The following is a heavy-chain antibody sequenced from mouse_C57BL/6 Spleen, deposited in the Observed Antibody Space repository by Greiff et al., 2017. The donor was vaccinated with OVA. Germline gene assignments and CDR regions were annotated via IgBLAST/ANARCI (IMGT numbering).Heavy chain of an antibody. D-gene: IGHD1-1*01. CDR2: IYPRAGST. J-gene: IGHJ2*01. Sequence: VQLQQSGPELVKPGASVKLSCKASGYTFTSYDINWVKQRPGQGLEWIGWIYPRAGSTKYNEKFKGKATLTVDTSSSKAYMELHSLTSEDSAVYFCAKAESSHYYGSSLDDWGQGTTLTVSS. CDR3: AKAESSHYYGSSLDD. CDR1: GYTFTSYD. V-gene: IGHV1-85*01.